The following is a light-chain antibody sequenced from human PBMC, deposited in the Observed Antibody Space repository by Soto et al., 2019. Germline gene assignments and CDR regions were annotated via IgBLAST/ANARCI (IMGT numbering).Light chain of an antibody. V-gene: IGKV1-5*03. CDR2: QAS. CDR3: QHYKAYSYT. CDR1: QSVSGW. J-gene: IGKJ2*01. Sequence: DIQMTQSPSTLSASVGDRVAITCRASQSVSGWLAWYQQKPGKVPKLLIYQASTLEDGVPSRFSGSGSGTEFTLPIISLQPDESATYYCQHYKAYSYTFGPGTKLEI.